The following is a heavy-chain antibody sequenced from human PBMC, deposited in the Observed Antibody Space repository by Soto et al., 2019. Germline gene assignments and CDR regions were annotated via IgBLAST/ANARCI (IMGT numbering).Heavy chain of an antibody. CDR1: GFTFSSYG. V-gene: IGHV3-30*18. J-gene: IGHJ4*02. D-gene: IGHD1-20*01. CDR2: ISYDGSNK. CDR3: AKDPNLTGTSYFDY. Sequence: QVQLVESGGGEVQPGRSLRLSCAASGFTFSSYGMHWVRQAPGKGLEWVAVISYDGSNKYYADSVKGRFTISRDNSKNTLYLQMNSLRAEDTAVYYCAKDPNLTGTSYFDYWGQGTLVTVSS.